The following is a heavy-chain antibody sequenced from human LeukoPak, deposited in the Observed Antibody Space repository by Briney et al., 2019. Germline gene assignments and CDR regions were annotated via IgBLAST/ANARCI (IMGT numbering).Heavy chain of an antibody. Sequence: PGGSLRLSCAASGFTFSSYAMSWVRQAPGKGLEWVSTVSSSGGSTFYADSVRGRFTISRDNSENTLYLQMNSLRAEDTAVYYCATRGGSRGVYGMDVWGQGTTVTVSS. J-gene: IGHJ6*02. D-gene: IGHD2-15*01. V-gene: IGHV3-23*01. CDR2: VSSSGGST. CDR1: GFTFSSYA. CDR3: ATRGGSRGVYGMDV.